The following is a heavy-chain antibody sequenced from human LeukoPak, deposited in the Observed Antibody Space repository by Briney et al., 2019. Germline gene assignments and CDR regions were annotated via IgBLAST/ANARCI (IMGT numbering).Heavy chain of an antibody. J-gene: IGHJ6*02. CDR3: ARHWHGDYTPINYYYGMDV. Sequence: SETLSLTCTVSGGSISSYYWSWTRQPPGKGLEWIGYIYYSGSTNYNPSLKSRVTISVDTSKNQFSLKLSSVTAADTAVYYCARHWHGDYTPINYYYGMDVWGQGTTVTVSS. D-gene: IGHD4-17*01. V-gene: IGHV4-59*08. CDR1: GGSISSYY. CDR2: IYYSGST.